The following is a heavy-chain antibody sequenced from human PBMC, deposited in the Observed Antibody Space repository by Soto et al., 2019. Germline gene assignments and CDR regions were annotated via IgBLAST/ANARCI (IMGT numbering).Heavy chain of an antibody. V-gene: IGHV1-2*02. J-gene: IGHJ6*02. D-gene: IGHD3-3*01. CDR3: AIEYHDFWSGYYIGYYGTDV. Sequence: ASVKVSCKASGYTFTGYYMHWVRQAPGQGLEWMGWINPNSGGTNYAQKFQGRVTMTRDTSISTAYMELSRLRSDDTAVYYCAIEYHDFWSGYYIGYYGTDVWGQGTTGTVSS. CDR2: INPNSGGT. CDR1: GYTFTGYY.